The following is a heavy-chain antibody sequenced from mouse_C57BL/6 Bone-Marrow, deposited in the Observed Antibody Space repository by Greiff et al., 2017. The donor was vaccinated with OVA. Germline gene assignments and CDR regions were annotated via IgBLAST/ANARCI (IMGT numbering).Heavy chain of an antibody. CDR2: ISSGGSYT. J-gene: IGHJ4*01. CDR3: ARQTVAKYYYAMDY. Sequence: EVKLQESGGDLVKPGGSLKLSCAASGFTFSSYGMSWVRQTPDKRLEWVATISSGGSYTYYPDSVKGRFTISRDNAKNTLYLQMSSLKSEDTAMYYCARQTVAKYYYAMDYWGQGTSVTVSS. D-gene: IGHD1-1*01. CDR1: GFTFSSYG. V-gene: IGHV5-6*01.